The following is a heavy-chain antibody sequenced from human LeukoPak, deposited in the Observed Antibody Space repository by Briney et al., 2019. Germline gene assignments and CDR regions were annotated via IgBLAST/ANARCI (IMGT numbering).Heavy chain of an antibody. J-gene: IGHJ4*02. CDR1: GFIFSHHG. Sequence: GGSLRLSCATSGFIFSHHGMNWVRQAPGKGLEWVSGIRADAVTTYYADSVKGRFIISRDNSKNTVYLQMNSLTAADTAVYYCAKGAKRVDYWGQGTLVTVSS. CDR3: AKGAKRVDY. V-gene: IGHV3-23*01. CDR2: IRADAVTT.